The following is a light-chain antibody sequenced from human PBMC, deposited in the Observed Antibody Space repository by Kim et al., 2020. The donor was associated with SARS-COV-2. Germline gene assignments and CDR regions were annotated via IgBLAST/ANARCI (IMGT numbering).Light chain of an antibody. CDR1: QSISSW. J-gene: IGKJ1*01. Sequence: DIQMTQSPSTLSASVGDRVTITCRASQSISSWLAWYQQKPGKAPKLLIYKASSLESGVPSRFSGSGSGTEFTLTISSLQPDDFATYYGQQYNSYSFGQGTKVDIK. CDR3: QQYNSYS. CDR2: KAS. V-gene: IGKV1-5*03.